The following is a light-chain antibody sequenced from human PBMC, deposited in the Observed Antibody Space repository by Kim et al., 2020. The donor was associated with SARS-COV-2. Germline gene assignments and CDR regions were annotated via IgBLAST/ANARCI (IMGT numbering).Light chain of an antibody. CDR2: GNI. CDR1: ISNIGAGYD. J-gene: IGLJ3*02. V-gene: IGLV1-40*01. Sequence: QSVLTQPPSVSGAPGQRVTISCTGSISNIGAGYDVHWYQQLPGTAPKLLIYGNINRPSGVPDRFSGSKSGTSASLAITGLHAEDEADYYCQSYDRSLNTSVFGGGTQLTVL. CDR3: QSYDRSLNTSV.